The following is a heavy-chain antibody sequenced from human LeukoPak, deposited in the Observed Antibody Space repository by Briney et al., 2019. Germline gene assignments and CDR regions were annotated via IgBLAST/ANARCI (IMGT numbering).Heavy chain of an antibody. J-gene: IGHJ4*02. CDR1: GFTFSSYA. D-gene: IGHD6-13*01. V-gene: IGHV3-23*01. CDR2: ISGSGGST. Sequence: GGSPRLSCAASGFTFSSYAMSWVRQAPGKGLEWVSAISGSGGSTYYADSVKGRFTISRDNSKNTLYLQMNSLRAEDTAVYYCAKTRVGIAAADSFDYWGQGTLVTVFS. CDR3: AKTRVGIAAADSFDY.